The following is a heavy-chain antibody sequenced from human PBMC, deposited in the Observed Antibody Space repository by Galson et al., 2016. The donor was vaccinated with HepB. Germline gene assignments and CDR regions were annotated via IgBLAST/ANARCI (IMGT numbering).Heavy chain of an antibody. D-gene: IGHD2-21*01. CDR1: GFTFSSYA. Sequence: CAASGFTFSSYAMHWVRQAPGKGLEWVAVISYDGSTKYYADSVKGRFTISRDNSKNTLSVQMNSLRAEDTAVYYCAVAYSNYWPLGYWGQGTLVTVSS. CDR2: ISYDGSTK. CDR3: AVAYSNYWPLGY. J-gene: IGHJ4*02. V-gene: IGHV3-30-3*01.